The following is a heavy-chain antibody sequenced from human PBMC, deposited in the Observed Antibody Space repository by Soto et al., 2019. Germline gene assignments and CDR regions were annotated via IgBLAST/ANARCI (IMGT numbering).Heavy chain of an antibody. Sequence: QVQLQESGPGLVRPSGTLSLTCPVSGDSINSNYCWTWLRQPPGKGLEWIAEIYYSGGTSYNPSLTSRVTISMNKSKNQFSLNLTSVTAADTAMYYCSRDTGWGLGDWGQGTLVT. CDR2: IYYSGGT. CDR1: GDSINSNYC. D-gene: IGHD6-19*01. CDR3: SRDTGWGLGD. V-gene: IGHV4-4*02. J-gene: IGHJ4*02.